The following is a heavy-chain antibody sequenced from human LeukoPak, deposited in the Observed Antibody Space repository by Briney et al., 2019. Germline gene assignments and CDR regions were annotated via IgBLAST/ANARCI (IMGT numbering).Heavy chain of an antibody. Sequence: GGSLRLSCAASGFSFSSSGMHWVRQAPGKGLEWLSSISTDRRSTTYADSVKGRFTISRDNAKNTLYLQINTLRAEDTAAYYCAREEWYYFDRWGQGTLVTVSS. CDR3: AREEWYYFDR. CDR2: ISTDRRST. D-gene: IGHD3-3*01. V-gene: IGHV3-74*03. CDR1: GFSFSSSG. J-gene: IGHJ4*02.